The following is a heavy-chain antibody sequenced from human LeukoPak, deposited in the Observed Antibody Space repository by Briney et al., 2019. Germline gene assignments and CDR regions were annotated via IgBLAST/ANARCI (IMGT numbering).Heavy chain of an antibody. D-gene: IGHD5-24*01. V-gene: IGHV1-69*05. CDR3: ARGAKSEMATIWRKWVFDY. CDR2: IIPIFGTA. CDR1: GGTFSSYA. Sequence: SVKVSCKASGGTFSSYAIRWVREAPGQGLEWMGRIIPIFGTANYAQKFQGRVTITTDESTSTAYTGLSSLRSEDTAVHYCARGAKSEMATIWRKWVFDYWGQGTLVTVSS. J-gene: IGHJ4*02.